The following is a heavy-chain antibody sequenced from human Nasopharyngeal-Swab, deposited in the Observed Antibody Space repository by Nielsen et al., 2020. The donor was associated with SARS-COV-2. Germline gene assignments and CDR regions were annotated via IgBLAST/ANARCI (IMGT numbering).Heavy chain of an antibody. Sequence: GGSLRLSCAASGFTFSSYPMNWVRQAPGKGREWVSSISGSGGSRYYADSVKGRFTISRDNSKNTLYLQMNNLRAEDTAVYYCARDHKNWNFPNGFDPWGQGTLVTVSS. CDR1: GFTFSSYP. CDR3: ARDHKNWNFPNGFDP. V-gene: IGHV3-23*01. D-gene: IGHD1-7*01. J-gene: IGHJ5*01. CDR2: ISGSGGSR.